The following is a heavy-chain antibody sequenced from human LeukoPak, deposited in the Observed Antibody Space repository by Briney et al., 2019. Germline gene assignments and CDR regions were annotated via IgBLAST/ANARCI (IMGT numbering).Heavy chain of an antibody. CDR2: IGGGGTST. D-gene: IGHD6-13*01. CDR1: GFTFSTYA. Sequence: GGSLRLSCAASGFTFSTYAMSWVRQAPGKGLQWVSSIGGGGTSTYYADSVKGRFTISRDNSKNTLYLQMNSLRAEDTAVYYCSVLGIADYWGQGTLVTVSS. V-gene: IGHV3-23*01. J-gene: IGHJ4*02. CDR3: SVLGIADY.